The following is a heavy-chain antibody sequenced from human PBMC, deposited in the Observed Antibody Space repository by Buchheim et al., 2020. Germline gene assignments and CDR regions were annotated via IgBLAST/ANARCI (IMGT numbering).Heavy chain of an antibody. CDR3: AKVNSQSSGWPDWYFDL. CDR1: GFTVSSNY. D-gene: IGHD6-19*01. CDR2: ISGSGGST. J-gene: IGHJ2*01. Sequence: EVQLVESGGGLVQPGGSLRLSCAASGFTVSSNYMSWVRQAPGKGLEWVSAISGSGGSTYYADPVKGRFTISRDNSKNTLYLQMNSLRAEDTAVYYCAKVNSQSSGWPDWYFDLWGRGTL. V-gene: IGHV3-23*04.